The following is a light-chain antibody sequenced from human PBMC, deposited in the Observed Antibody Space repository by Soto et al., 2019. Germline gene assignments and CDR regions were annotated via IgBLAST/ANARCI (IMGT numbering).Light chain of an antibody. CDR2: DVD. CDR1: SSDVGGYHY. V-gene: IGLV2-14*03. CDR3: NSYTSSSTYVV. Sequence: QSALTQPASVSGSPGQSITISCTGTSSDVGGYHYVSWYQHHPGKAPKLMIYDVDNRPSGASNRFSGSKSGNTASLTISGLQAEDEADYYCNSYTSSSTYVVFGGGTQLTVL. J-gene: IGLJ2*01.